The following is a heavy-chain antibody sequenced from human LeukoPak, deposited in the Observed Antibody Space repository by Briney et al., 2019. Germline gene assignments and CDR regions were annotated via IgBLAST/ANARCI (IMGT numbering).Heavy chain of an antibody. J-gene: IGHJ4*02. CDR2: ISPSSGGT. V-gene: IGHV1-2*02. D-gene: IGHD6-19*01. CDR1: GYTFTGYY. Sequence: ASVKVSCKASGYTFTGYYMHWVRQAPGQGPEWMGWISPSSGGTHYAQKFQDRVTLTRDTSITTAYMDLSRLRSDDTAIYYCARDDIAVAGDLNYWGQGTLVTVSS. CDR3: ARDDIAVAGDLNY.